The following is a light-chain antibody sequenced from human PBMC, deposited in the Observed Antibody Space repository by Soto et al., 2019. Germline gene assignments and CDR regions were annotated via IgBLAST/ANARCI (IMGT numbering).Light chain of an antibody. V-gene: IGKV1-17*01. J-gene: IGKJ5*01. CDR1: QGIRND. CDR2: AES. CDR3: LKHNSYPIT. Sequence: IQMTQSPYSLPASVGDRFTITCRASQGIRNDLGWYQQKTGKAPKSLIYAESSLQSGVPSRLSGSGSGTELNLTISRLQPEDFATYYCLKHNSYPITFGQGTRLEIK.